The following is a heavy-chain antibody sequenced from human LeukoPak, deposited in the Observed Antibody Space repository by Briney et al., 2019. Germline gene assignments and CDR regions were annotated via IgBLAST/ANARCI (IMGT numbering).Heavy chain of an antibody. CDR1: GYTFIDNH. V-gene: IGHV1-2*06. J-gene: IGHJ4*02. CDR2: INPRSGGT. D-gene: IGHD6-19*01. Sequence: GASVKVSCKTSGYTFIDNHIHWVRQAPGQGLEWMGRINPRSGGTNYAQNFQGRVTMTRDTSISTVYMELSRLTSDDTAVYYCARGGSGWYQFDYWGQGTLVAVSS. CDR3: ARGGSGWYQFDY.